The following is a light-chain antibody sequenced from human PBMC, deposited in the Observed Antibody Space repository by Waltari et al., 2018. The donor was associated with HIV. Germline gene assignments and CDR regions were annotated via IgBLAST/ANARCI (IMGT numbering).Light chain of an antibody. CDR2: EVS. CDR3: SSYTSSSTLV. CDR1: SSDVGGYNY. Sequence: QSALTQPASVSGSTGQSITISCTGTSSDVGGYNYVSWYQQPPGKAPKLMIYEVSNRPSGVSNRFSGSKSGNTASLTISGLQAEDEADYYCSSYTSSSTLVFGGGTKLTVL. J-gene: IGLJ3*02. V-gene: IGLV2-14*01.